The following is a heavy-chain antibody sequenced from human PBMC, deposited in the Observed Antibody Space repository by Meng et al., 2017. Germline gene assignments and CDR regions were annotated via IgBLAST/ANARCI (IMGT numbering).Heavy chain of an antibody. CDR3: AGLITFGGDFDY. J-gene: IGHJ4*02. CDR1: GFTFSSYA. V-gene: IGHV3-30*01. Sequence: SCKASGFTFSSYAMHWVRQAPGKGLEWVAVISYDGSNKYYADSVKGRFTISRDNSKNTLYLQMNSLRAEDTAVYYCAGLITFGGDFDYWGQGTLVTVSS. D-gene: IGHD3-16*01. CDR2: ISYDGSNK.